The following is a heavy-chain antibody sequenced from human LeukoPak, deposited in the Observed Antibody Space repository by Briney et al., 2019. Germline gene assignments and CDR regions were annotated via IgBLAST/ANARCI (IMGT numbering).Heavy chain of an antibody. CDR1: GYTFTSYA. J-gene: IGHJ4*02. Sequence: GASVKVSCKASGYTFTSYAISWVRQAPGQGLEWMGRIIPILGIANYAQKFQGRVTITADKSTSTAYMELSSLRSEDTAVYYCARGNYYDSSGYYPRAYYFDYWGQGTLVTVSS. CDR2: IIPILGIA. CDR3: ARGNYYDSSGYYPRAYYFDY. D-gene: IGHD3-22*01. V-gene: IGHV1-69*04.